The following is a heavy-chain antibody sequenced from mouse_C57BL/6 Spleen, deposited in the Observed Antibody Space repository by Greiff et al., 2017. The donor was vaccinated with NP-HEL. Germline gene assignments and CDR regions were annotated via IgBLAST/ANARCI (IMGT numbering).Heavy chain of an antibody. Sequence: QVQLQQSGAELARPGASVKLSCKASGYTFTSYGISWVKQRTGQGLEWIGEIYPRSGNTYYNEKFKGKVTLTADKSSSTAYMELRSLTSEDSAVYFCARPTTVVAIDYAMDYWGQGTSVTVSS. V-gene: IGHV1-81*01. CDR3: ARPTTVVAIDYAMDY. CDR2: IYPRSGNT. J-gene: IGHJ4*01. CDR1: GYTFTSYG. D-gene: IGHD1-1*01.